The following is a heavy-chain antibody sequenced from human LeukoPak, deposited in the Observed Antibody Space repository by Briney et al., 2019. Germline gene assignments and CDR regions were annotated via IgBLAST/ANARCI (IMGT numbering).Heavy chain of an antibody. D-gene: IGHD6-19*01. CDR3: ARVSGWYNWFDP. Sequence: SVKVSCKASGGTFSSYAISWVRQAPGQGLEWMGGIIPIFGTANYAQKFQGRVTITADESTSTAYMELSSLRSEDTAVYYCARVSGWYNWFDPWGQGTLVTVSS. CDR1: GGTFSSYA. V-gene: IGHV1-69*01. CDR2: IIPIFGTA. J-gene: IGHJ5*02.